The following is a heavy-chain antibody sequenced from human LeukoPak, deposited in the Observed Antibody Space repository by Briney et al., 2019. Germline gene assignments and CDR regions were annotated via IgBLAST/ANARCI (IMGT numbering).Heavy chain of an antibody. CDR3: VLGRYDFWSGPHY. J-gene: IGHJ4*02. CDR2: ISGSGGST. D-gene: IGHD3-3*01. CDR1: GFTFSSYA. V-gene: IGHV3-23*01. Sequence: QPGGSLRLSWAASGFTFSSYAMSWVRQAPGKGLEWVSAISGSGGSTYYADSVKGRFTISRDNSKNTLYLQMNSLRAEDTAVYYCVLGRYDFWSGPHYWGQGTLVTVSS.